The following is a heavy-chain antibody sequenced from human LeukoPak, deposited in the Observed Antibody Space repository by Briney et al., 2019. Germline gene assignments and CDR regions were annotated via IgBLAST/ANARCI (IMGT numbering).Heavy chain of an antibody. CDR2: IWYDGSNK. D-gene: IGHD6-19*01. CDR3: ARDHHSSGWYVTR. Sequence: GGSLRLSCAASGFTFSSYGMHWVRQAPGKGLEWVAVIWYDGSNKYYADSVKGRFTISRDNSKNTLYLQMNSLRAKDTAVYYCARDHHSSGWYVTRWGQGTLVTVSS. J-gene: IGHJ4*02. V-gene: IGHV3-33*01. CDR1: GFTFSSYG.